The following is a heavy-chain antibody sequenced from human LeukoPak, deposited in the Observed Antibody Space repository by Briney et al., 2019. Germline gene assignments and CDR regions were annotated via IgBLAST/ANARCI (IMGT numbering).Heavy chain of an antibody. CDR3: AKDFWVPPKGGYDGSGE. D-gene: IGHD3-22*01. J-gene: IGHJ4*02. CDR1: GFTFSSYG. Sequence: GGSLRLSCAASGFTFSSYGMHWVRQAPGKGLEWVAFIRYDGSNKYYADSVKGRFTISTDNSKNTLYLQMNSLRAEDTAVYYCAKDFWVPPKGGYDGSGEWGQGTLVTVSS. CDR2: IRYDGSNK. V-gene: IGHV3-30*02.